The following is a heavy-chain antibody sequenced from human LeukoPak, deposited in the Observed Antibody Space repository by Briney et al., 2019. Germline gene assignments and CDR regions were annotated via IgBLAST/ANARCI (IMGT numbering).Heavy chain of an antibody. D-gene: IGHD3-10*01. J-gene: IGHJ3*02. CDR1: GGSISSGGYY. CDR3: ARGSSNAFDI. Sequence: SQTLSLTCTVSGGSISSGGYYWSWIRQHPGKGLEWIGYIYYSGSTYYNPSLKSRVTISVGTSKNQFSLKLSSVTAADTAVYYCARGSSNAFDIWGQGTMVTVSS. V-gene: IGHV4-31*03. CDR2: IYYSGST.